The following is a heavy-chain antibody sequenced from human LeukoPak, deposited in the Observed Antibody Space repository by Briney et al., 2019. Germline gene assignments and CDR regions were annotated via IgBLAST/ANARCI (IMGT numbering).Heavy chain of an antibody. J-gene: IGHJ5*02. V-gene: IGHV4-61*02. D-gene: IGHD3-22*01. CDR1: GGSISSGSYY. CDR2: IYTSGST. Sequence: SETLSLTCTVSGGSISSGSYYCSWIRQPAGKGLEWIGRIYTSGSTNYNPSLKSRVTISVDTSKNQFSLKLSSVTAADTAVYYCAREASGYYSAEGGDWFDPWGQGTLVTVSS. CDR3: AREASGYYSAEGGDWFDP.